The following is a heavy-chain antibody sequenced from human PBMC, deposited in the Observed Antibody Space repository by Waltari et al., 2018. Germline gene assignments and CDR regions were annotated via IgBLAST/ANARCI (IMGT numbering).Heavy chain of an antibody. J-gene: IGHJ6*02. CDR3: ARTTVTTFYYYYYGMDV. CDR2: ISYDGSNK. CDR1: GFTFSSYG. Sequence: QVQLVESGGGVVQPGRSLRLSCAASGFTFSSYGMHWVRQAPGKGLGGVAVISYDGSNKYDADSVNGRFTLSRDNSKNTLYLRMNSLRAEDTAVYYCARTTVTTFYYYYYGMDVWGQGTTVTVSS. D-gene: IGHD4-17*01. V-gene: IGHV3-30*03.